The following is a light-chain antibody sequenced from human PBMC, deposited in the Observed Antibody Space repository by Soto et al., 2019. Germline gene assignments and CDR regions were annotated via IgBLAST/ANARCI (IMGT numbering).Light chain of an antibody. CDR1: QNIVTY. CDR3: QQSYNFPRR. Sequence: DIQMTQSPSSLSASVGDRVTITCRASQNIVTYLNWYLQKPGQAPKLLIYATSSLQSGVPPRFSGSGSRTEFSFTISSLQPEDFATYFCQQSYNFPRRFGQGTRVAI. J-gene: IGKJ1*01. V-gene: IGKV1-39*01. CDR2: ATS.